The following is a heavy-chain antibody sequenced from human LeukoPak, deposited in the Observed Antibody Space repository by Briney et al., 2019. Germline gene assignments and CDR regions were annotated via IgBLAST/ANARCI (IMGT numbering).Heavy chain of an antibody. J-gene: IGHJ2*01. V-gene: IGHV3-11*01. Sequence: GGSLRLSCAASGFTFSDYYMSWIRKAPGKGLEWVSYISSSGSTIYYADSVKGRFTISRDNAKNSLYLQMNSLRAEDTAVYYCARDRRHLRGYFDLWGRGTLVTVSS. CDR1: GFTFSDYY. CDR3: ARDRRHLRGYFDL. CDR2: ISSSGSTI.